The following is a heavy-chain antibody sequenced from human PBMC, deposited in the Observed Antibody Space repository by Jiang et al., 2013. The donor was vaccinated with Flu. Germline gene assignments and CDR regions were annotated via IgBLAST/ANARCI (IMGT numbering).Heavy chain of an antibody. CDR1: GGSISSSDSF. D-gene: IGHD3-3*01. V-gene: IGHV4-61*02. CDR2: FYSSGIT. Sequence: GSGLVKPSQTLSLTCSVSGGSISSSDSFWSWVRQPAGKGLEWIGRFYSSGITNYNPSLKSRVTISVDTSKNQFSLKVTAVTAADTAVYYCARQFFYYYYAMDVRGQGTTVSVSS. J-gene: IGHJ6*02. CDR3: ARQFFYYYYAMDV.